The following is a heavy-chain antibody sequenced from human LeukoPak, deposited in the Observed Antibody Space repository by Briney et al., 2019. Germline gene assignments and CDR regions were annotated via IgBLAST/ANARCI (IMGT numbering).Heavy chain of an antibody. CDR1: GFTFSSYA. D-gene: IGHD6-6*01. Sequence: VQPGGSLRLSCAASGFTFSSYAMSWACQAPGKGLEWVSTISGSGGSTYYADSVKGRFTISRDNSKNTLYLQMNSLRAEDTAVYYCVSNPYSSSSQKYYYYYGMDVWGQGTTVTVSS. V-gene: IGHV3-23*01. CDR2: ISGSGGST. J-gene: IGHJ6*02. CDR3: VSNPYSSSSQKYYYYYGMDV.